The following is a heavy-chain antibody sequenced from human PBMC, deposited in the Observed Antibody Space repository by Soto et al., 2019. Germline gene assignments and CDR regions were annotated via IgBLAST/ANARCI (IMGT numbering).Heavy chain of an antibody. J-gene: IGHJ4*02. CDR3: ARTCDSSGWIDY. CDR2: ISAYNGNT. CDR1: AYSFTSFG. Sequence: AAVKALSNASAYSFTSFGISWMRRAPRQGLEWMGWISAYNGNTNYAQKLQGRVTITSDTYASTANMQLRSRRSDDTAVYYCARTCDSSGWIDYWGQGTLVTVSS. V-gene: IGHV1-18*04. D-gene: IGHD3-22*01.